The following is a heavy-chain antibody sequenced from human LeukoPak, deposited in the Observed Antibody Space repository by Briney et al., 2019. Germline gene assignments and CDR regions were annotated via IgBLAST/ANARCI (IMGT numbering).Heavy chain of an antibody. CDR3: ARDSPVAAAAAGGMDV. V-gene: IGHV4-61*08. CDR1: GGSISSGGYY. J-gene: IGHJ6*02. D-gene: IGHD6-13*01. CDR2: IYYSGST. Sequence: PSETLSLTCTVSGGSISSGGYYWSWIRQPPGKGLEWIGYIYYSGSTNYNPSLQSRVTISVDTSKNQFSLKLSSVTAADTAVYYCARDSPVAAAAAGGMDVWGQGTTVTVSS.